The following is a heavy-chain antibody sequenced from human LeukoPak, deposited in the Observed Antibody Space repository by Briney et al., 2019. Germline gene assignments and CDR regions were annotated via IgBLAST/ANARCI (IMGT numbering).Heavy chain of an antibody. CDR1: RFTFSGSA. J-gene: IGHJ3*02. D-gene: IGHD1-20*01. CDR2: IRSKANSYAT. Sequence: GGSLRLSRAASRFTFSGSAMHWVRQASGKGREWVGRIRSKANSYATAYAASVKGRFTISRDDSKNTAYLQMNSLKTEDTAVYYCTRPHKGYNWNDARAFDIWGQGTMVTVSS. CDR3: TRPHKGYNWNDARAFDI. V-gene: IGHV3-73*01.